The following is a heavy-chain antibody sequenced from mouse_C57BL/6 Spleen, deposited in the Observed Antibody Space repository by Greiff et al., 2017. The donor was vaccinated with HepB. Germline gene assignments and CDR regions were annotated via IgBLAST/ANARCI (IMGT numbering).Heavy chain of an antibody. CDR2: INYDGSST. J-gene: IGHJ2*01. D-gene: IGHD2-13*01. Sequence: EVQVVESAGGLVQPGSSMKLSCTASGFTFSDYYMAWVRQVPEKGLEWVANINYDGSSTYYLDSLKSRFIISRDNAKNILYLQMSSLKSEDTATYYCAREGDSDHYFDYWGQGTTLTVSS. CDR1: GFTFSDYY. CDR3: AREGDSDHYFDY. V-gene: IGHV5-16*01.